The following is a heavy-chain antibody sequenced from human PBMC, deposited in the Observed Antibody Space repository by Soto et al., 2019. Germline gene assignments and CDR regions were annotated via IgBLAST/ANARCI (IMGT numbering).Heavy chain of an antibody. CDR2: IYYSGST. V-gene: IGHV4-59*08. J-gene: IGHJ4*02. CDR1: GGSISSYY. CDR3: ARHWYGDYGTNFDY. Sequence: SETLSLTCTVSGGSISSYYWSWIRQPPGKGLEWIGYIYYSGSTNYNPSLKSRVTISVDTSKNQFSLKLSSVTAADTAVYYCARHWYGDYGTNFDYRGQGTLVTVSS. D-gene: IGHD4-17*01.